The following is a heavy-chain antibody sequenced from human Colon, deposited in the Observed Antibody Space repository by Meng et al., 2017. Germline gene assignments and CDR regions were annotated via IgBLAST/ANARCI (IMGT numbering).Heavy chain of an antibody. CDR1: DGSFSGYY. CDR2: INHSGST. CDR3: ARVPYDFWSGDYRAFDI. D-gene: IGHD3-3*01. J-gene: IGHJ3*02. V-gene: IGHV4-34*01. Sequence: SETLSLTCAVYDGSFSGYYWSWIRQPPGKGLEWIGEINHSGSTNYNPSLKSRVTISVDTSKNQFSLKLSSVTAADTAVYYCARVPYDFWSGDYRAFDIWGQGTRVT.